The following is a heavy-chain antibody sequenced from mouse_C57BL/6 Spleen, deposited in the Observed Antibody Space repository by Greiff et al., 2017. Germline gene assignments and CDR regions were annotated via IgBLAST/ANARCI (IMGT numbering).Heavy chain of an antibody. CDR3: ARYSGGSSYYFDY. CDR1: GFTFTDYY. J-gene: IGHJ2*01. Sequence: EVKLVESGGGLVQPGGSLSLSCAASGFTFTDYYMSWVRQPPGKALEWLGFIRNKANGYTTEYSASVKGRFTISRANSQSILYLQMNALRAEDSATDYCARYSGGSSYYFDYWGQGTTLTVSS. D-gene: IGHD1-1*01. V-gene: IGHV7-3*01. CDR2: IRNKANGYTT.